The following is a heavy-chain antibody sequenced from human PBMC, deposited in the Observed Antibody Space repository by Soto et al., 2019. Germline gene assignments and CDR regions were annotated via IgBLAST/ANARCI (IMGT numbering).Heavy chain of an antibody. Sequence: WGSLRLSCAASGFTLSSYNMNWVRQAPGKGLEWVSYISGSSDTIYYADSVKGRFTISRDNAKNSLYLQMDSLRDEDTAVYYCARDHGGSNWLVGIYYYFGVDVWGQGTTVTVSS. CDR3: ARDHGGSNWLVGIYYYFGVDV. D-gene: IGHD6-13*01. CDR2: ISGSSDTI. CDR1: GFTLSSYN. J-gene: IGHJ6*02. V-gene: IGHV3-48*02.